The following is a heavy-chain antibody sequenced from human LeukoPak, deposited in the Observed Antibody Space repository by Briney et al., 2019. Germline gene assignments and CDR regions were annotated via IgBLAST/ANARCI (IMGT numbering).Heavy chain of an antibody. CDR1: GGSISSGDYY. J-gene: IGHJ4*02. D-gene: IGHD3-22*01. V-gene: IGHV4-30-4*01. Sequence: PSETLSLTCTVSGGSISSGDYYWSWIRQPPGKGLEWIGYIYYSGSTYYNPSLKSRVTISVDTSKNQFSLKLSSVTAADTAVYYCAVSSGYYSHFDYWGQGTQVTVSS. CDR2: IYYSGST. CDR3: AVSSGYYSHFDY.